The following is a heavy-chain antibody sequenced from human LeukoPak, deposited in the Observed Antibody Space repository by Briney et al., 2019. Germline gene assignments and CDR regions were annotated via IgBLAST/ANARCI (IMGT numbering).Heavy chain of an antibody. CDR1: GGSISSGSYY. CDR2: ISSRGST. J-gene: IGHJ4*02. CDR3: ARTPIYYYDSSGHYN. V-gene: IGHV4-61*02. D-gene: IGHD3-22*01. Sequence: SETLSLTCTVSGGSISSGSYYWSWIRQPAGKGLEWIGRISSRGSTNYNPSLKSRVTMSIDTSKNQFSLKLSSVTAAHTAVYYCARTPIYYYDSSGHYNWGQGTLVTVSS.